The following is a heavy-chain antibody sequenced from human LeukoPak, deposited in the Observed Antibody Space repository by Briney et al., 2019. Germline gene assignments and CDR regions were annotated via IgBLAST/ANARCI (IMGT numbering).Heavy chain of an antibody. D-gene: IGHD6-13*01. Sequence: PGESLKISCKGSGYSFTSYWIGWVRQMPGKGLEWMGIIYPGDSDTRYSPSFQGQVTISADKSISTAYLQWSSLKASDTAMYYCASRGIVAAADDAFDIWGQGTMVTVSS. CDR1: GYSFTSYW. V-gene: IGHV5-51*01. CDR2: IYPGDSDT. J-gene: IGHJ3*02. CDR3: ASRGIVAAADDAFDI.